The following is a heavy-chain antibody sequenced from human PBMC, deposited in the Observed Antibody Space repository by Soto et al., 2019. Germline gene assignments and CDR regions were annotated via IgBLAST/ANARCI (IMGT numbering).Heavy chain of an antibody. CDR2: IKQDGSEK. D-gene: IGHD3-3*01. V-gene: IGHV3-7*01. CDR3: ARDRDYDFWGVPYDAFDI. J-gene: IGHJ3*02. Sequence: VQLVESGGGLVQPGGSLRLSCAASGFTFSSYWMSWVRQAPGKGLEWVANIKQDGSEKYYVDSVKGRFTISRDNAKNSLYLQMNSLRAEDTAVYYCARDRDYDFWGVPYDAFDIWGQGTMVTVSS. CDR1: GFTFSSYW.